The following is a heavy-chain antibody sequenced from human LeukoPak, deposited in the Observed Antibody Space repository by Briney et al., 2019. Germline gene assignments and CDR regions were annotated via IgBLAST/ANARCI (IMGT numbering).Heavy chain of an antibody. V-gene: IGHV4-59*01. CDR1: GGSITNYY. J-gene: IGHJ4*02. CDR3: ARDTGGYSSSTYFDY. CDR2: IHYSGST. Sequence: SETLSLTCTVSGGSITNYYWSWMRQPPGKGLEWIGYIHYSGSTNYNPSLKSRVTISVDTSKNQFSLKLSSVTAADTAVYYCARDTGGYSSSTYFDYWGQGILVTVSS. D-gene: IGHD6-6*01.